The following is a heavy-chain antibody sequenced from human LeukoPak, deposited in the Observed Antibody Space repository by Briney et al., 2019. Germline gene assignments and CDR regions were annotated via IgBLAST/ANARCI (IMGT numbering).Heavy chain of an antibody. D-gene: IGHD1-26*01. Sequence: WIRQPPGKGLEWVGRIKSKTDGGTTDYAAPVKGRFTISRDDSKNTLYLQMNSLKTEDTAVYYCTTDRSGSYKAYYHYYYMDVWGKGTTVTVSS. V-gene: IGHV3-15*01. CDR3: TTDRSGSYKAYYHYYYMDV. CDR2: IKSKTDGGTT. J-gene: IGHJ6*03.